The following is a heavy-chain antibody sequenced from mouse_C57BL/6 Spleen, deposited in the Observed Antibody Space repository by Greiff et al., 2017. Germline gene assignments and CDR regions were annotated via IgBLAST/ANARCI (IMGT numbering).Heavy chain of an antibody. CDR3: ASIYYGNYGYYFDY. V-gene: IGHV3-6*01. CDR2: ISYDGSN. J-gene: IGHJ2*01. CDR1: GYSITSGYY. D-gene: IGHD2-1*01. Sequence: EVKLMESGPGLVKPSQSLSLTCSVTGYSITSGYYWNWIRQFPGNKLEWMGYISYDGSNNYNPSLKNRISITRDTSKNQFFLKLNSVTTEDTATYYCASIYYGNYGYYFDYWGQGTTLTVSS.